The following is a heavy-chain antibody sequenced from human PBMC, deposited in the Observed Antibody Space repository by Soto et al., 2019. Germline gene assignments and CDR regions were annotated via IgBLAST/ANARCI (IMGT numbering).Heavy chain of an antibody. J-gene: IGHJ4*01. D-gene: IGHD1-26*01. V-gene: IGHV1-46*02. Sequence: ASVKVSCKASGYTFNTYNMYWVRQAPGQGLEWMGVINPSIGSTNYAQKFQGRVIMTRDTSTSTVYMELSTLRSDDTAVYYCARLYSGSRLDYLGHGTLVTVSS. CDR3: ARLYSGSRLDY. CDR1: GYTFNTYN. CDR2: INPSIGST.